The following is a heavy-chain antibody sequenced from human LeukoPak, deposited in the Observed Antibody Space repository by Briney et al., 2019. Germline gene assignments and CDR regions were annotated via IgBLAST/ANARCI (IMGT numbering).Heavy chain of an antibody. J-gene: IGHJ6*03. CDR1: GFTFSSYA. CDR2: VSGSGGYT. D-gene: IGHD3-3*01. V-gene: IGHV3-23*01. CDR3: AKAGSGWINPYYYMDV. Sequence: GGSLRLSCAVSGFTFSSYAMSWVRQAPGKGLDWVLAVSGSGGYTDYADSVKGRFTVSRDNSKNTLYLQMNSLRAEDTAVYYCAKAGSGWINPYYYMDVWGKGTTVTVSS.